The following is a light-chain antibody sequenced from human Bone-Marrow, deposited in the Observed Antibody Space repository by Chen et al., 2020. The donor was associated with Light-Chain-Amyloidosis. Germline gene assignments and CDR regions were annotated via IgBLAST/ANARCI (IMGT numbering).Light chain of an antibody. CDR2: DDS. CDR1: NIGSTS. V-gene: IGLV3-21*02. J-gene: IGLJ3*02. CDR3: QVWDRSSDRPV. Sequence: SYVLPQPSSVSVAPGQTATIACGGNNIGSTSVHWYQQTPGQAPLLVAYDDSDRPSGIPERLAGSNSGNTATLTISRVEAGDEADYYCQVWDRSSDRPVFGGGTKLTVL.